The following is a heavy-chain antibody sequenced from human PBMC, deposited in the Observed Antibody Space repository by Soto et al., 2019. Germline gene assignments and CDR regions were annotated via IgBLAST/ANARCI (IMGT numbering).Heavy chain of an antibody. V-gene: IGHV4-30-4*01. CDR2: IYYSGST. CDR1: GGSISSGDYY. Sequence: KASETLSLTCTVSGGSISSGDYYWSWIRQPPGKGLEWIGYIYYSGSTYYNPSLKSRVTISVDTSKNQFSLKLSSVTAADTAVYYCARDVSLDYYYYGMDVWGQGTTVTVSS. D-gene: IGHD2-2*01. CDR3: ARDVSLDYYYYGMDV. J-gene: IGHJ6*02.